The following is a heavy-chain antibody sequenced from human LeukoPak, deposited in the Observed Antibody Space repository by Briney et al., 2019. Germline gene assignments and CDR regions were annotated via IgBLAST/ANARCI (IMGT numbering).Heavy chain of an antibody. J-gene: IGHJ6*02. CDR1: GGSISSSSYY. Sequence: SETLSLTCTVSGGSISSSSYYWAWIRQPPGKGLEWIGSIYYSGNTYYNPSLKSRVTISVDTSNNQFSLKLSSVTPEDTAVNYCARGYWAYGMDVWGPGTTVTVSS. CDR2: IYYSGNT. D-gene: IGHD6-13*01. V-gene: IGHV4-39*01. CDR3: ARGYWAYGMDV.